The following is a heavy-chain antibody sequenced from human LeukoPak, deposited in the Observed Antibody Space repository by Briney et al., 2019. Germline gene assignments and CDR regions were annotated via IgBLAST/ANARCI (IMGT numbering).Heavy chain of an antibody. V-gene: IGHV3-7*01. CDR1: GFTFSSYW. D-gene: IGHD1-7*01. CDR2: IKQDGSEK. CDR3: AREYNWNYFHYYYMDV. J-gene: IGHJ6*03. Sequence: GGSLRLSCAASGFTFSSYWMSWVRQAPGKGLEWVANIKQDGSEKYYVDSVKGRFTISRDNAKNSLYLQMNSLRVEDTAVYYCAREYNWNYFHYYYMDVWGKGTTVTVSS.